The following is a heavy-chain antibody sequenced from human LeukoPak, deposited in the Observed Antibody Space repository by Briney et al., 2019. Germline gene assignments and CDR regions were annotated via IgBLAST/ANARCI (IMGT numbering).Heavy chain of an antibody. CDR3: ARPRWDSSGYYYYGMDV. J-gene: IGHJ6*02. CDR2: INPSGGST. CDR1: GYTFTSYY. V-gene: IGHV1-46*01. D-gene: IGHD3-22*01. Sequence: ASVKFSCKASGYTFTSYYMHWVRQAPGQGLEWMGIINPSGGSTSYAQKFQGRVTMTRDTSTSTVYMELSSLRSEDTAVYYCARPRWDSSGYYYYGMDVWGQGTTVTVSS.